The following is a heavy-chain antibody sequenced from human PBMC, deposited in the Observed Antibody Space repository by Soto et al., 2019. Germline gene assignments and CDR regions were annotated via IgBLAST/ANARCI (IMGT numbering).Heavy chain of an antibody. J-gene: IGHJ6*02. V-gene: IGHV4-59*11. Sequence: SETLSLTCTVPVGSISSHYWSWVRQAPGKGLEWIGHIYYRGSTTYNPSLRSRSTISVDTSNNQFSLKLNSVTTADTAVYYCARDGREASGMDVWGQGTKVTVSS. CDR3: ARDGREASGMDV. CDR1: VGSISSHY. CDR2: IYYRGST. D-gene: IGHD1-26*01.